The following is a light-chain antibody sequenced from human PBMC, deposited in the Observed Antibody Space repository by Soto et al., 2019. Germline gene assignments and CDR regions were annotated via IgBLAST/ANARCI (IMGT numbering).Light chain of an antibody. CDR2: GAS. Sequence: IVLTQSPGTLSMSPGERATLSCRASQSISSNNLAWYQQKPGRAPWLLLNGASNRAAGIPDRFSGSGSGTDFTLTISRLEAEDFVMYYCHQYGRTPDWDRWTFGQGTK. CDR1: QSISSNN. J-gene: IGKJ1*01. CDR3: HQYGRTPDWDRWT. V-gene: IGKV3-20*01.